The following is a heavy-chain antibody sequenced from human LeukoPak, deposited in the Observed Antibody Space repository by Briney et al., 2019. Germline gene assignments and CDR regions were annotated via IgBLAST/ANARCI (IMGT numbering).Heavy chain of an antibody. Sequence: GGSLKLSCAASGFTFDDYGMSTVRQAPGNGLEWGSGINWNGGSTGYAEPVKGRFTISRDNAKNSLYLQMNSLRAEDTALYHCARGDSSGWYEGTDYWGQGTLVTVSS. J-gene: IGHJ4*02. CDR1: GFTFDDYG. D-gene: IGHD6-19*01. V-gene: IGHV3-20*01. CDR2: INWNGGST. CDR3: ARGDSSGWYEGTDY.